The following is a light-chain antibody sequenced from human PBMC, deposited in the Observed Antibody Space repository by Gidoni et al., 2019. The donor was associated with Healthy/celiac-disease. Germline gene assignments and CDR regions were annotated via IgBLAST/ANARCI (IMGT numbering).Light chain of an antibody. J-gene: IGKJ4*01. CDR1: QDISNY. CDR2: DAS. Sequence: DIKMTQSPSSLSASVGDRVTITCQASQDISNYLNWYQQKPGKAPKPLIYDASNLEIGVPSKFSGSGSWTDFTFTISSLLPEDIATYYCQQYDNLLSLTFGGGTKVEIK. CDR3: QQYDNLLSLT. V-gene: IGKV1-33*01.